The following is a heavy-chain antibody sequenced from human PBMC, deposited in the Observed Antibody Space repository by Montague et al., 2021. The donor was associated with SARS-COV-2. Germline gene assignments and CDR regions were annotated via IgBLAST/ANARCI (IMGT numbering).Heavy chain of an antibody. V-gene: IGHV4-4*09. J-gene: IGHJ2*01. D-gene: IGHD3-22*01. CDR3: ARRGYYDSAGYHWHLDL. CDR2: ISSNGKT. CDR1: GGSINDHY. Sequence: SKTLSLTCTVSGGSINDHYRSWIRQSPGKGLEWIGYISSNGKTNYNPSLKSRVTLSADASRNEFSLKLDSVTAADTAVYFCARRGYYDSAGYHWHLDLWGRGMLVTVPS.